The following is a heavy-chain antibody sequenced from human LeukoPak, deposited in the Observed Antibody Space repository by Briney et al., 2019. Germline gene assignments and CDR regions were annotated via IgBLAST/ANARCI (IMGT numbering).Heavy chain of an antibody. CDR3: AKDTIVATISYYFDY. J-gene: IGHJ4*02. CDR1: GFTFSSYA. D-gene: IGHD5-12*01. Sequence: GGSLRLSCAASGFTFSSYAMSWVRQAPGRGLEGVSAMSGSGGSTYYADSVKGRFTISRDNSKNTLYLQMNSLRAEDTAVYYCAKDTIVATISYYFDYWGQGTLVTVSS. V-gene: IGHV3-23*01. CDR2: MSGSGGST.